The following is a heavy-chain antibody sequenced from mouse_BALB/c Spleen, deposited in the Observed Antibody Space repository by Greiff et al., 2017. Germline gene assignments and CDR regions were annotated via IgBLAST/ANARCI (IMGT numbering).Heavy chain of an antibody. D-gene: IGHD1-2*01. J-gene: IGHJ2*01. CDR2: ISYSGST. CDR1: GYSITSDYA. CDR3: ARGTTASRGFDY. V-gene: IGHV3-2*02. Sequence: VQLQQSGPGLVKPSQSLSLTCTVTGYSITSDYAWNWIRQFPGNKLEWMGYISYSGSTSYNPSLKSRISITRDTSKNQFFLQLNSVTTEDTATYYCARGTTASRGFDYWGQGTTLTVSS.